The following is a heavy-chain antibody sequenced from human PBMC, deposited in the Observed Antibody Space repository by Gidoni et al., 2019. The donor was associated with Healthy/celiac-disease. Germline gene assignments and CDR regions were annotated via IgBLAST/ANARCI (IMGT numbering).Heavy chain of an antibody. CDR2: INHSGST. Sequence: QVQLQQWGAGLLNPSETLSPTCAVYGGSFSGYYWSWIRQPPGKGLEWIGEINHSGSTNYNPSLKSRVTISVETSKNQFSLKLSSVTAAETAVYYCATKRGGTTNYYYYYMDVWGKGTTVTVSS. V-gene: IGHV4-34*01. D-gene: IGHD1-26*01. J-gene: IGHJ6*03. CDR1: GGSFSGYY. CDR3: ATKRGGTTNYYYYYMDV.